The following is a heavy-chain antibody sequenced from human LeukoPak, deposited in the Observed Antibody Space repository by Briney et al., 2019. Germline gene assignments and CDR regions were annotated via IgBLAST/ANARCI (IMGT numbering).Heavy chain of an antibody. Sequence: ASETVSCKAFGYTFTGYYIHWVRQAPGQRLEWMGIINPSGGSTSYAQKFQGRVTMTRDMSTSTVYMALSSLGSEDTAVYYCARSIYSSPRGGFEPWGQGSLVTDSS. D-gene: IGHD6-13*01. J-gene: IGHJ5*02. CDR1: GYTFTGYY. CDR3: ARSIYSSPRGGFEP. CDR2: INPSGGST. V-gene: IGHV1-46*01.